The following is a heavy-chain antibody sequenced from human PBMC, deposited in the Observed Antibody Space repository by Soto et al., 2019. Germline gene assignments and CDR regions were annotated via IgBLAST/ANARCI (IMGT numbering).Heavy chain of an antibody. CDR2: ISYDGSNK. CDR3: ARVPSSTGRAHFDY. CDR1: GFTVSSYA. J-gene: IGHJ4*02. V-gene: IGHV3-30-3*01. Sequence: QVQLEESGGGVVQPGRSLRLSCAASGFTVSSYAMHWVRQAPGKGLEWVAVISYDGSNKYYADSVKGRFTISRDNSKNTLYLQMNSLRAEDTAVYYCARVPSSTGRAHFDYWGQGTLVTVSS. D-gene: IGHD2-8*02.